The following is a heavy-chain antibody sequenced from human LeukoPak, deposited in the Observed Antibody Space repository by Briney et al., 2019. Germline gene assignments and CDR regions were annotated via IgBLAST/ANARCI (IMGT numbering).Heavy chain of an antibody. CDR1: GGSFSGYY. Sequence: SETLSLTCAVYGGSFSGYYRSWIRQPPGKGLEWIGEINHSGSTNYNPSLKSRVTISVDTSKNQFSLKLSSVTAADTAVYYCARGRRLLWFGEPLDYWGQGTLVTVSS. D-gene: IGHD3-10*01. V-gene: IGHV4-34*01. CDR2: INHSGST. CDR3: ARGRRLLWFGEPLDY. J-gene: IGHJ4*02.